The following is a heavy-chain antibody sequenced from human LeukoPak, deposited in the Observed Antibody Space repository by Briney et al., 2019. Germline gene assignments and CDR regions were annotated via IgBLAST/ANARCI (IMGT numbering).Heavy chain of an antibody. J-gene: IGHJ4*02. D-gene: IGHD3-22*01. CDR3: ARESKEGFNTYYYDSSGSDY. Sequence: ASVKVSCKASGYTFTSYGISWVRQAPGQGLEWMGWISAYNGNTNYAQKLQGRVTMTTDTSASTAYMELRSLRSDDTAVYYCARESKEGFNTYYYDSSGSDYWGQGTLVTVSS. CDR1: GYTFTSYG. V-gene: IGHV1-18*01. CDR2: ISAYNGNT.